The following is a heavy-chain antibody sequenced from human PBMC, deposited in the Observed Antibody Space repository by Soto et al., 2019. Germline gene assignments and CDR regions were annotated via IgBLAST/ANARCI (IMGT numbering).Heavy chain of an antibody. D-gene: IGHD6-13*01. J-gene: IGHJ5*02. CDR2: IYYRGTT. V-gene: IGHV4-61*01. CDR1: GGSVNSGSYY. Sequence: SETLSLTCSVSGGSVNSGSYYWSWIRQPPGKGLEWIGYIYYRGTTKYNPSLKGRVTISIDTSKNQISLKLNSVTAADTAVYYCAKDPGLDSSSWYRRGYWFDPWGQGTLVTVSS. CDR3: AKDPGLDSSSWYRRGYWFDP.